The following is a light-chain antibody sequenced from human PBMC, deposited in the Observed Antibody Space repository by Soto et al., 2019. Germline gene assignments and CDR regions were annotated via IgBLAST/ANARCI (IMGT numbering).Light chain of an antibody. CDR2: GAS. J-gene: IGKJ1*01. CDR3: QQYNNWPGT. CDR1: QSVSSN. V-gene: IGKV3-15*01. Sequence: EIVMTQSPATLSVSPGERATLSCRASQSVSSNLAWYQQKPGQAPRLLIYGASTRATGIPARFSGSGSGTEFKLTISSLQSEYFAVYYCQQYNNWPGTFGQGTKVEIK.